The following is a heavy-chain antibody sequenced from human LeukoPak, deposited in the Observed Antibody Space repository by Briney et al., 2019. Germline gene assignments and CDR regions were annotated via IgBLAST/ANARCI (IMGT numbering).Heavy chain of an antibody. D-gene: IGHD1/OR15-1a*01. V-gene: IGHV1-2*02. J-gene: IGHJ4*02. CDR1: GYTFTGYY. Sequence: GASVKVSCKASGYTFTGYYMHWVRQAPGQGLEWMGWINPNSGGTNYAQNFQGRVTMTRDASISTVYVELSRLRSDDTAVYYCARVLTVWAGRTDYWGQGTLVTVSS. CDR2: INPNSGGT. CDR3: ARVLTVWAGRTDY.